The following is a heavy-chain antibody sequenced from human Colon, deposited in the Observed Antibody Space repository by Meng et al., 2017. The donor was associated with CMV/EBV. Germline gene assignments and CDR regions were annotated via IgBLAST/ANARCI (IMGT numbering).Heavy chain of an antibody. CDR1: GFTFSSYA. CDR3: ARGFGITIFGVVIPNYFDY. J-gene: IGHJ4*02. Sequence: GGSLRLSCAASGFTFSSYAMHWVRQAPGKWLEWVAVISYDGSNKYYADSVKGRFTISRDNSKNTLYLQMNSLRAEDTAVYYCARGFGITIFGVVIPNYFDYWGQGTLVTVSS. D-gene: IGHD3-3*01. V-gene: IGHV3-30*04. CDR2: ISYDGSNK.